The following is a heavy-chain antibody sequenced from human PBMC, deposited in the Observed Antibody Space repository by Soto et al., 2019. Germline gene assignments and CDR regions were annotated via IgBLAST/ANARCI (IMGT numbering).Heavy chain of an antibody. J-gene: IGHJ5*02. D-gene: IGHD2-21*02. V-gene: IGHV1-2*02. CDR3: ARGYCGGDCSSFAGWFDP. CDR2: INPNSGGT. Sequence: GASVKVSCKASGYTFTGYYMHWVRQAPGQGLEWMGWINPNSGGTNYAQKFQGRVTMTRDTSISTAYMELSRLRSDDTAVYYWARGYCGGDCSSFAGWFDPWGQGTLVTVSS. CDR1: GYTFTGYY.